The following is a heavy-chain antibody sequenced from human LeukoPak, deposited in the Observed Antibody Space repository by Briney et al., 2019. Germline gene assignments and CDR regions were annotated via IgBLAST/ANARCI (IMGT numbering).Heavy chain of an antibody. Sequence: PSGTLYLTCTVSGGSISSYYWSWIRQPPGKGLEWIGYIYYSGSTNYNPSLKSRVTISVDTSKNQFSLKLSSVTAADTAVYYCARYLNQYCSSTSCYRGGNYYYYMDVWGKGTTVTVSS. V-gene: IGHV4-59*01. CDR2: IYYSGST. J-gene: IGHJ6*03. CDR1: GGSISSYY. CDR3: ARYLNQYCSSTSCYRGGNYYYYMDV. D-gene: IGHD2-2*02.